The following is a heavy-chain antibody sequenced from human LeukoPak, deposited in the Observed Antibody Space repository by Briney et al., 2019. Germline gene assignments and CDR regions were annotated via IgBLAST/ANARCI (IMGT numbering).Heavy chain of an antibody. D-gene: IGHD2-8*01. Sequence: GGSLRLSCAASGFTFDDYGMNWVRQAPGRGLEWVSYITVSGSLIYHADSVKGRFTVSRDNAKSSLYLQMNSLRDEDTAVYYCVRDHAYAFDYWGQGVLVTVSS. CDR2: ITVSGSLI. CDR3: VRDHAYAFDY. V-gene: IGHV3-48*02. J-gene: IGHJ4*02. CDR1: GFTFDDYG.